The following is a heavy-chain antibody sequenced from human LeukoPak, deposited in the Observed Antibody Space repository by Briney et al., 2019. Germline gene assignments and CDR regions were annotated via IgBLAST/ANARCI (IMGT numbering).Heavy chain of an antibody. CDR1: GFSFGSFG. CDR3: ARDRGRGYNYDSGDFDF. D-gene: IGHD3-22*01. CDR2: ISGYNGDT. Sequence: VASVKVSCKAFGFSFGSFGFNWPRQAPGQGLEWMGWISGYNGDTKYAQKFQATVAMTTDTSTSTVYMELRSLRSDDTAVYYCARDRGRGYNYDSGDFDFWGQGTLVTVSS. V-gene: IGHV1-18*01. J-gene: IGHJ4*02.